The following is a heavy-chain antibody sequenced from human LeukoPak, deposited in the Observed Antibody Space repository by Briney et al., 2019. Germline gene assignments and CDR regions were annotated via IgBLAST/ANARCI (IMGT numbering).Heavy chain of an antibody. CDR1: GITLTTNG. CDR2: YQTDERYK. Sequence: GGSLRLSCAASGITLTTNGMHWVRQAQGRGLEWLESYQTDERYKFYADSVKGRFTISKDTSINTLYLQMNSLGAEDTAIYYCAKDDPVLDYWGQGTLVTVSS. CDR3: AKDDPVLDY. V-gene: IGHV3-30*02. J-gene: IGHJ4*02.